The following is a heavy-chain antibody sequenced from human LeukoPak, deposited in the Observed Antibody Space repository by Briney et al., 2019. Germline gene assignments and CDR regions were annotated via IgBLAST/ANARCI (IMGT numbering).Heavy chain of an antibody. CDR3: AKEQRPDSFSDFDY. D-gene: IGHD2/OR15-2a*01. CDR2: TNGNGRFT. V-gene: IGHV3-43*02. Sequence: GGSLRLSCAASGFNFRDYGIHWVRQAPGKGLEWLSVTNGNGRFTDYADSVKGRFTISRDNSKNSLFLQIHSVRTEDTAFYYCAKEQRPDSFSDFDYWGQGTLVTVSS. J-gene: IGHJ4*02. CDR1: GFNFRDYG.